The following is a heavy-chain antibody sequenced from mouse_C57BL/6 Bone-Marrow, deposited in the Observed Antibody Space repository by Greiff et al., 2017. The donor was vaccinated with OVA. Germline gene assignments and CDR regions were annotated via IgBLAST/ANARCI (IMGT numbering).Heavy chain of an antibody. CDR3: ARYAVVAEGYFDY. J-gene: IGHJ2*01. CDR1: GYSFTDYN. Sequence: VHVKQSGPELVKPGASVKISCKASGYSFTDYNMNWVKQSNGKSLEWIGVINPNYGTTSYNQKFKGKATLTVDQSSSTAYMQLNSLTSEDSAVYYCARYAVVAEGYFDYWGQGTTLTVSS. V-gene: IGHV1-39*01. D-gene: IGHD1-1*01. CDR2: INPNYGTT.